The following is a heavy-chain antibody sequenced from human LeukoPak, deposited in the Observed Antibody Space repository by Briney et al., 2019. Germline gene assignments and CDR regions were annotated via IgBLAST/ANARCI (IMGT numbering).Heavy chain of an antibody. V-gene: IGHV3-23*01. CDR1: GFTLNNYA. CDR2: ISGSGYST. CDR3: ARGYDSSGYYDVLGNWFDP. J-gene: IGHJ5*02. D-gene: IGHD3-22*01. Sequence: RGGLRLSRVAPGFTLNNYAMTWVRQAPRKGLGWVSAISGSGYSTYYADSVKGRVTISRDNSKNTLYLHMNSLRAEDTAVYNCARGYDSSGYYDVLGNWFDPWGQGTLVTVSS.